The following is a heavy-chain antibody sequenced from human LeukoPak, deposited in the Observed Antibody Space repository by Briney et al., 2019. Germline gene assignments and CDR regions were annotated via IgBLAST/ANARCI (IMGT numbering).Heavy chain of an antibody. Sequence: PSETLSLTCTVSGGSVTDYYWSWIRQSPGKGLEWIGYIYYTGTSYNPSLKSRATISVDTSKNQFSLKLSSVTAADTAVYYCARQWLALDYWGQGTLVTVSS. J-gene: IGHJ4*02. CDR3: ARQWLALDY. CDR2: IYYTGT. CDR1: GGSVTDYY. D-gene: IGHD6-19*01. V-gene: IGHV4-59*08.